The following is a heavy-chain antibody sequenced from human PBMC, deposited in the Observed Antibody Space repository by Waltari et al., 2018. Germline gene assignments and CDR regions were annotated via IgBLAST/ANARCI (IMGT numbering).Heavy chain of an antibody. J-gene: IGHJ4*02. CDR1: GVTLTGYY. D-gene: IGHD1-26*01. Sequence: VQLKQWGTGLLRHSETMSLKCAVYGVTLTGYYWTWVRQSPGQGLEWIVEIDHRGVTNSNQSRRSRGFMSVDTSYKQFPLKLRSVTAADTAVYYCARHQRRCLRGLDVWGQGTQVAVSS. V-gene: IGHV4-34*02. CDR3: ARHQRRCLRGLDV. CDR2: IDHRGVT.